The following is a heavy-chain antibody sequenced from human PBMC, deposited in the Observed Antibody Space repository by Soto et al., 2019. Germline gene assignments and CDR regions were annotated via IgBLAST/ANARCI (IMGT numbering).Heavy chain of an antibody. J-gene: IGHJ5*02. D-gene: IGHD3-3*02. V-gene: IGHV4-59*01. CDR3: ARDRSTYGGGGTGEVKENWFDP. CDR2: AYYSGST. CDR1: GGSISHYY. Sequence: QVQLQESGPGLVKASETLSLTCSVSGGSISHYYWSWIRQSPGKGLEWIGYAYYSGSTDYNPSLNIRVTIAVDTSKNQVSLKLNSVTTADTAVYYCARDRSTYGGGGTGEVKENWFDPWGPGTLVTVSS.